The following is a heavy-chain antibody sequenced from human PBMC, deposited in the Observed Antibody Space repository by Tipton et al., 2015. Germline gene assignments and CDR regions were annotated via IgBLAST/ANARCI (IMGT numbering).Heavy chain of an antibody. Sequence: QSGPEVKKPGSSVKVSCKASGGTFSRYAIAWVRQPPGQGLEWVGGIIPLFGGPLYAQKFQGRVTITADKSTSTVYMELSSLRSEDTAMYYCAREGCGGDCNDAFDIWGQGTMVTVSS. J-gene: IGHJ3*02. CDR3: AREGCGGDCNDAFDI. CDR1: GGTFSRYA. CDR2: IIPLFGGP. D-gene: IGHD2-21*02. V-gene: IGHV1-69*06.